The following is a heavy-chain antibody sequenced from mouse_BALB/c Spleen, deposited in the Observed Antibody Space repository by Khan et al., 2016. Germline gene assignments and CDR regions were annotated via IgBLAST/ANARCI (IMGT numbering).Heavy chain of an antibody. CDR2: IRLKSNNYAT. D-gene: IGHD1-1*01. CDR3: TRVNYYGSLYAMDY. J-gene: IGHJ4*01. Sequence: EVQLQESGGGLVQPGGSMKLSCGASGFTFSNYWMNWVRQSPEKGLEWVAEIRLKSNNYATHYAESVKGRFTISRDDAKSSVYLQINNLIAEDTGIYYCTRVNYYGSLYAMDYWGQGTSVTVSS. V-gene: IGHV6-6*02. CDR1: GFTFSNYW.